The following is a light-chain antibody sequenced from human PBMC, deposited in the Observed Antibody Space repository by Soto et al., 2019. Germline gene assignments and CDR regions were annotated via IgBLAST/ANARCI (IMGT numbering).Light chain of an antibody. CDR1: QGISKY. Sequence: DIPMTQSPSSLSASVGDRVTITCRASQGISKYLAWYQQKPGKVPQLLIYAASTLQSGVPSRFIGSVSGTDFTLTISGLQPEKVATYFCQKYSSAPGTFGQGTKVEIK. CDR3: QKYSSAPGT. J-gene: IGKJ1*01. CDR2: AAS. V-gene: IGKV1-27*01.